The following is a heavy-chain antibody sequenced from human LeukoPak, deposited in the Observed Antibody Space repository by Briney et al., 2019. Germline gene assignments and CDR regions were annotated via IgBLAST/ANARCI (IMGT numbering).Heavy chain of an antibody. D-gene: IGHD2-21*02. CDR3: ARWCGGDCYSFDY. CDR1: GGSISSSSYY. V-gene: IGHV4-39*07. Sequence: SETLSLTCTVSGGSISSSSYYWGWIRQPPGKGLEWIGSIYYSGSTYYNPSLKSRVTISVDTSKNQFSLKLNSVTAADTAVYYCARWCGGDCYSFDYWGQGTLVTVSS. CDR2: IYYSGST. J-gene: IGHJ4*02.